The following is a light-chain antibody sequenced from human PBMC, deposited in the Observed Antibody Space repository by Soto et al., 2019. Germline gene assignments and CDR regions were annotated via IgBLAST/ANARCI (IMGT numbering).Light chain of an antibody. J-gene: IGLJ3*02. CDR1: RGHSSYA. Sequence: QLVLTQSPSASASLGASVKLTCSLSRGHSSYAIAWSQERPEEGPRYLMKLNRDGSHSNGDGNTDRFSGSSSGAERYLTISSIQAEEEDYYYCQTWGTGIRVFGGGTKLTVL. CDR3: QTWGTGIRV. V-gene: IGLV4-69*01. CDR2: LNRDGSH.